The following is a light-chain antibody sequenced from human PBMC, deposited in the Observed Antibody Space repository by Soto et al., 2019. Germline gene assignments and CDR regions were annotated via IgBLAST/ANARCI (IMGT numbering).Light chain of an antibody. CDR2: GAS. CDR1: QIVSGY. J-gene: IGKJ1*01. Sequence: EVVLTQSPVTLSLAPGERATLSCRASQIVSGYLACYQQKPGQAPRLLIYGASTRATGIPARFSGSGSGTEFTLTISSLQSEDFAVYYCQQYHNWWTFGQGTKVDIK. V-gene: IGKV3-15*01. CDR3: QQYHNWWT.